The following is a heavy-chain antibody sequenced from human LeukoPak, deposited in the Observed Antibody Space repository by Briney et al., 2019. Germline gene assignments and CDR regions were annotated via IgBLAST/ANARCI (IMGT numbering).Heavy chain of an antibody. J-gene: IGHJ6*02. CDR1: GGSISSGGYY. CDR3: ARDRRYYYGMDV. Sequence: SETLSLTCTVSGGSISSGGYYWSWIRQHPGKGLEWIGYIYYSGSTYYNPSLKSRVTISVDTSKNQFSLKLSSVTAADTAVYYCARDRRYYYGMDVWGQGTTVTVSS. CDR2: IYYSGST. V-gene: IGHV4-31*03.